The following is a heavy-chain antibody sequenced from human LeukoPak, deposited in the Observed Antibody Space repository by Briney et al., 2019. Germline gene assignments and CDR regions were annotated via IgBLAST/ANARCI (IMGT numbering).Heavy chain of an antibody. V-gene: IGHV3-53*01. CDR2: IYSGGTT. CDR3: ARIGYSSSWYFDY. Sequence: ETLSLTCAVYGGSFSGYYWSWVRQAPGKGLEWVSLIYSGGTTYYADSVKGRFTISRDNSKNTLYLQMNSLRAEDTALYYCARIGYSSSWYFDYWGQGTLVTVSS. J-gene: IGHJ4*02. D-gene: IGHD6-13*01. CDR1: GGSFSGYY.